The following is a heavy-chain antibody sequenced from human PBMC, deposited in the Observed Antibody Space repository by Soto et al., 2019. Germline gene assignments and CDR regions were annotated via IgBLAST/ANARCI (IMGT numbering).Heavy chain of an antibody. CDR1: GGSINSNAYY. Sequence: PSETLSLTCSVSGGSINSNAYYWSWIRQPPRKGLEWLGYIHNSGSSHYRPSLKSRLNISLDTSKNQFSLKLTSVTPADTAVYSCARLRDGYNSFDYWGLGILVTVSS. D-gene: IGHD5-12*01. J-gene: IGHJ4*02. CDR2: IHNSGSS. CDR3: ARLRDGYNSFDY. V-gene: IGHV4-30-4*01.